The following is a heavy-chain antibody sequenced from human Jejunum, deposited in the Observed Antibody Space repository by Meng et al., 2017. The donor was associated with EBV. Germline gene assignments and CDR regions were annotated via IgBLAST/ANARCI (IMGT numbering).Heavy chain of an antibody. CDR3: ARDRGVEDY. V-gene: IGHV4-4*02. CDR2: IHHSGST. Sequence: QVQLPGSGPGLVKPSRPLSLTCAVSGGSISTENGWSWVRQPPGKGLEYIGEIHHSGSTKYNPSLKSRVTISVDKSNNHFSLKLSSVTAADTAVYYCARDRGVEDYWGQGTLVTVSS. D-gene: IGHD5-24*01. J-gene: IGHJ4*02. CDR1: GGSISTENG.